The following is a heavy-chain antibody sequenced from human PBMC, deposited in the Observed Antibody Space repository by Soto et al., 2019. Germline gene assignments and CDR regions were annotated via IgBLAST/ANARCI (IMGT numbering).Heavy chain of an antibody. CDR2: ISSSSSYI. V-gene: IGHV3-21*01. CDR1: GFTFSSYS. D-gene: IGHD2-2*01. J-gene: IGHJ6*02. Sequence: PGGSLRLSCAASGFTFSSYSMNWVRQAPGKGLEWVSSISSSSSYIYYADSVKGRFTISRDNAKNSLYLQMNSLRAEDTAVYYCARDSVVVPADTHYYYYGMDVWGQGTTVTVSS. CDR3: ARDSVVVPADTHYYYYGMDV.